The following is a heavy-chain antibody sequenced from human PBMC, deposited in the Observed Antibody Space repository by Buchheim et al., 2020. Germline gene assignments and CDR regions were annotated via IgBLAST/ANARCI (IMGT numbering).Heavy chain of an antibody. Sequence: EVQLVESGGGLVQPGGSLRLSCAASGFTFSSYSMNWVRQAPGKGLEWVSYISSSSSTIYYADSVTGRFTISRDNAKNSLYLQMNSLRDEDTAVYYCARGASTYCGGDCYPGPVADAFDIWGQGT. J-gene: IGHJ3*02. CDR2: ISSSSSTI. CDR1: GFTFSSYS. D-gene: IGHD2-21*02. CDR3: ARGASTYCGGDCYPGPVADAFDI. V-gene: IGHV3-48*02.